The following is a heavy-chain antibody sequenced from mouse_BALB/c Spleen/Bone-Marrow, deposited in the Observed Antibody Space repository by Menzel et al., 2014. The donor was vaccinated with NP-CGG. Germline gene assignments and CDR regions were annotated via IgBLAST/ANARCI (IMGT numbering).Heavy chain of an antibody. Sequence: EVQGVESGAELVKPGASVQISCKASGYTFTDYNMDWVKQSHGKSLEWIGDIHPNYDSTTYNQKFKGKATLTVDKSSSTAYMELRSLTSEDTAVYYCTRGTGYAMDYWGQGTSVTVSS. J-gene: IGHJ4*01. CDR3: TRGTGYAMDY. CDR1: GYTFTDYN. CDR2: IHPNYDST. D-gene: IGHD4-1*01. V-gene: IGHV1-18*01.